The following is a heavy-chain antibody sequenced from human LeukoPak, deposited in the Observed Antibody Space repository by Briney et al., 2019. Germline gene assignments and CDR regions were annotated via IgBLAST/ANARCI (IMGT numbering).Heavy chain of an antibody. CDR3: AKDGSGNYYYYMDV. D-gene: IGHD3-10*01. Sequence: GGSLRLSCAASGFTFSSYAMSWVRQAPGKGLEWVSAISGSGGSTYYADSVKGRFTISRDNSKNTLYLQMNSLRAEDTAVYYCAKDGSGNYYYYMDVWGKGTTVTVSS. V-gene: IGHV3-23*01. CDR1: GFTFSSYA. J-gene: IGHJ6*03. CDR2: ISGSGGST.